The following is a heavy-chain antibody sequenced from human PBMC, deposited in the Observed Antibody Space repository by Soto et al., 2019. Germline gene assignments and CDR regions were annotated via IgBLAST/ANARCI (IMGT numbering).Heavy chain of an antibody. Sequence: QVQLVQSGAEVKKPGASVKVSCKASGYTFITYGISWVRQAPGQGLEWMGWISSYNGNTNYAQKLQGRVTMTTDTSTTTAYMQLRSLRSDDTAVYYCARYRPTSCIRAPDYDYAMDVWGQGTTVTVSS. D-gene: IGHD6-6*01. V-gene: IGHV1-18*01. CDR2: ISSYNGNT. CDR3: ARYRPTSCIRAPDYDYAMDV. J-gene: IGHJ6*02. CDR1: GYTFITYG.